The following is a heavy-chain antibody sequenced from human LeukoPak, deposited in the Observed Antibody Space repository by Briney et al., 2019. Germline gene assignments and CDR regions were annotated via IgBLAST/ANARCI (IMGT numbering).Heavy chain of an antibody. CDR2: IYYSGGT. Sequence: SETLSLTCTVSGGSISSGDYYWSWICQPPGKGLEWIGYIYYSGGTYYNPSLKSRVTISVDTSKNQFSLKLSSVTAADTAVYYCARGPSPTIFGVVINYYYYYGMDVWGQGTTVTVSS. J-gene: IGHJ6*02. CDR3: ARGPSPTIFGVVINYYYYYGMDV. V-gene: IGHV4-30-4*01. D-gene: IGHD3-3*01. CDR1: GGSISSGDYY.